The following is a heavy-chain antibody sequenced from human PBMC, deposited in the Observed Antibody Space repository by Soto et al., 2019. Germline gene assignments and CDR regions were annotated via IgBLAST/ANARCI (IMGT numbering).Heavy chain of an antibody. CDR2: ISGSGGST. Sequence: GGSLRLSCAASGFTFSSYAMSWVRQAPGKGLEWVSAISGSGGSTYYADSVKGRFTISRDNSKNTLYLQMKSLRAEDTAVYYCAKGPLAGVWFGELIEGGYFDYWGQGTLVTVSS. D-gene: IGHD3-10*01. CDR3: AKGPLAGVWFGELIEGGYFDY. J-gene: IGHJ4*02. CDR1: GFTFSSYA. V-gene: IGHV3-23*01.